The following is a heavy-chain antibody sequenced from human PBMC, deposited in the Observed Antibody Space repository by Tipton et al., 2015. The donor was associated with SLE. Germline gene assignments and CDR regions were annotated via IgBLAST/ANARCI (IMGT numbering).Heavy chain of an antibody. CDR1: GGSISSGSYY. J-gene: IGHJ4*02. CDR2: IYTSGST. CDR3: ARDADYSKVLDY. V-gene: IGHV4-61*02. D-gene: IGHD4-11*01. Sequence: LRLSCTVSGGSISSGSYYWSWIRQPAGKGLEWIGRIYTSGSTNYNPSLKSRVTISVDTSKNQFSLKLSSVTAADTAVYHCARDADYSKVLDYWGQGTLVTVSS.